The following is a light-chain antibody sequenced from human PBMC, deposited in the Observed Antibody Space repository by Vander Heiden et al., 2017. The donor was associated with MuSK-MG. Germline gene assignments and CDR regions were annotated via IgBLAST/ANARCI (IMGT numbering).Light chain of an antibody. CDR3: QQEDNLPIT. V-gene: IGKV1-33*01. J-gene: IGKJ4*01. CDR2: HAY. Sequence: DIQMTQSPSSLSASVGDRVTITCQASKDISGYLNWFQQKPGKAPKLLLYHAYKLERGVPYRFSGSGSGTDFTFTISSRQPEYIAIYYCQQEDNLPITFGGGTKVEIK. CDR1: KDISGY.